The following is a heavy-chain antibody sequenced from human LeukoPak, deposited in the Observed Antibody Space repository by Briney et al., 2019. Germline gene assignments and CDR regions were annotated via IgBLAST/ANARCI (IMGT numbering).Heavy chain of an antibody. V-gene: IGHV4-59*08. D-gene: IGHD5-12*01. Sequence: TTSETLSLTCTVSGDSMSDFYWSWIRQPPGKGLEWIAYIFHSGHTNYNPSLKSRVTVSLDTSKNHFSLKLGSVTAADTAVYYCARLKPVAILDYWGQGTLVTVSP. J-gene: IGHJ4*02. CDR2: IFHSGHT. CDR1: GDSMSDFY. CDR3: ARLKPVAILDY.